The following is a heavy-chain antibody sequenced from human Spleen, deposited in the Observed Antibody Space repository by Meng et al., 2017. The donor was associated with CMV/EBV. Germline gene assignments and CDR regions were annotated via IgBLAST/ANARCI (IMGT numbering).Heavy chain of an antibody. D-gene: IGHD6-6*01. V-gene: IGHV3-23*01. CDR2: ISGSGGST. J-gene: IGHJ4*02. Sequence: GGSLRLSCAASGFTFSSYAMSWVRQAPGKGLEWVSAISGSGGSTYYADSVKGRFTISRDNSKNTLYLQMNSLRAEDTAVYYCAKSMLKYSSSSSFDYWGQGTLVTVSS. CDR3: AKSMLKYSSSSSFDY. CDR1: GFTFSSYA.